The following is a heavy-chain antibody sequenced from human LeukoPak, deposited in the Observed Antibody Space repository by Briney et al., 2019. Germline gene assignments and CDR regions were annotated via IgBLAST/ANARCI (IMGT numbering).Heavy chain of an antibody. CDR3: AKDLGGSGSWYYFDY. CDR1: GFTFDDYA. D-gene: IGHD3-10*01. CDR2: ISWNSGSI. V-gene: IGHV3-9*01. Sequence: GGSLRLSCAASGFTFDDYAMHWVRQAPGKGLEWVSGISWNSGSIGYADSVKGRFTISRDNAKNSLYLQMNSLGAEDTALYYCAKDLGGSGSWYYFDYWGQGTLVTVSS. J-gene: IGHJ4*02.